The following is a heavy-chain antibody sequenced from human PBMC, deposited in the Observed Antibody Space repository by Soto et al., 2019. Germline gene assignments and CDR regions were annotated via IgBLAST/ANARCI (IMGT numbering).Heavy chain of an antibody. V-gene: IGHV3-33*01. J-gene: IGHJ4*02. Sequence: QVQLVESGGGVVQPGRSLRLSCAASGFTFSSYGMHWVRQAPGKGLEWVAVIWSDGCNKYYADSVKGRFTISRDNSKNTLYLQMNSLRAEDTAVYYCAREFWSGPFDYWGQGTLVTVSS. CDR1: GFTFSSYG. CDR3: AREFWSGPFDY. D-gene: IGHD3-3*01. CDR2: IWSDGCNK.